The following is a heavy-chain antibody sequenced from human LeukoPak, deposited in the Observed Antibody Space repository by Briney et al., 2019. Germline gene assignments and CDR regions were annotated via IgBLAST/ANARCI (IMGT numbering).Heavy chain of an antibody. CDR1: GGSISSSSYY. V-gene: IGHV4-39*07. CDR2: IYYSGST. J-gene: IGHJ5*02. CDR3: ARDLEGTVKLANWFDP. D-gene: IGHD1-1*01. Sequence: PSETLSLTCTVSGGSISSSSYYWGWIRQPPGKGLEWIGSIYYSGSTYYNPSLKSRVTISVDTSKNQFSLKLSSVTAADTAVYYCARDLEGTVKLANWFDPRGQGTLVTVSS.